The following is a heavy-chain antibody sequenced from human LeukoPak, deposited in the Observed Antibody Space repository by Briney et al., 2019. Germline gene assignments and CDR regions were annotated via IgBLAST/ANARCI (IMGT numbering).Heavy chain of an antibody. CDR2: IIPIFGTA. CDR3: ARAYYYDSSGSGYFDY. J-gene: IGHJ4*02. Sequence: ASVKVSCKASGGTFSSYAISWVRQAPGQGLEWMGGIIPIFGTANYAQKFQGRVTITADESTSTAYMELSSLRSEDTAVYYCARAYYYDSSGSGYFDYWGQGTLVTVSS. V-gene: IGHV1-69*01. CDR1: GGTFSSYA. D-gene: IGHD3-22*01.